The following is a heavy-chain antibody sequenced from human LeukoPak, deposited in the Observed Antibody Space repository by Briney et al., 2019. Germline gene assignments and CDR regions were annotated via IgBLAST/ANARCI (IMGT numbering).Heavy chain of an antibody. CDR2: IKQDGSEK. CDR1: GFTFSSSA. Sequence: GGSLRLSCAASGFTFSSSAMSWVRQAPGKGLEWVANIKQDGSEKYYVDSVKGRFTISRDNAKNSLYLQMNSLRAEDTAVYYCATPLGGWEAPYWGQGTLVTVSS. CDR3: ATPLGGWEAPY. D-gene: IGHD6-19*01. V-gene: IGHV3-7*01. J-gene: IGHJ4*02.